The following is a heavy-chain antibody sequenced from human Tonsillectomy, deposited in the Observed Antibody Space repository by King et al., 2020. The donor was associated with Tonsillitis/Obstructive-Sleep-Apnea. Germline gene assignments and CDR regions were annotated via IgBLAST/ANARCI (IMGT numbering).Heavy chain of an antibody. J-gene: IGHJ4*02. Sequence: QLVESGPEVKKPGTSVKVSCKASGFTFTSSAMQWVRQARGQRLEWIGWIVVGSGNTNYAQKFQERVTITRDMSTSTAYMELSSLRSEDTAVYYCAVDRGSVAGTCFDYWGQGTLVTVSS. CDR2: IVVGSGNT. D-gene: IGHD6-19*01. CDR1: GFTFTSSA. V-gene: IGHV1-58*02. CDR3: AVDRGSVAGTCFDY.